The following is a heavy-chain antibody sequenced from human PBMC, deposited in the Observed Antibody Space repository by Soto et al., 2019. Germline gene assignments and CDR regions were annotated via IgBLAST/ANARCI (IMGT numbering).Heavy chain of an antibody. CDR2: INHSGST. D-gene: IGHD3-16*01. V-gene: IGHV4-34*01. CDR1: GGSFSGYY. J-gene: IGHJ4*02. Sequence: SETLSLPCAVYGGSFSGYYWSWIRQPPGKGLEWIGEINHSGSTNYNPSLKSRVTISVDTSKNQFSLKLSSVTAADTAVYYCARNAGLRSDYWGQGTLVTVS. CDR3: ARNAGLRSDY.